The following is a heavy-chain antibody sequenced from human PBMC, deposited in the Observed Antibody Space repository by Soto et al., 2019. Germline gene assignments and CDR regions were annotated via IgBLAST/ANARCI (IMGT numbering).Heavy chain of an antibody. CDR2: IYYSGST. V-gene: IGHV4-61*01. J-gene: IGHJ5*02. D-gene: IGHD1-26*01. Sequence: PSETLSLTCTVSGGSVSSGSYYWSWIRQPPGKGLEWIGYIYYSGSTNYNPSLKSRVTISVDTSKNQFSLKLSSVTAADTAVYYCARVGRLGWFDPWGQGTLDTVSS. CDR1: GGSVSSGSYY. CDR3: ARVGRLGWFDP.